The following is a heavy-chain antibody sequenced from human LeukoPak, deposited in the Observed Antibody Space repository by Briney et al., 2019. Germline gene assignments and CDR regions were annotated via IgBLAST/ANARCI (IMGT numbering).Heavy chain of an antibody. CDR3: AKEKSSSGFFDY. CDR2: INTDGGRT. J-gene: IGHJ4*02. Sequence: GGSLRLSCAASGFRFSGHWMHWVRQAPGKGLVWVSLINTDGGRTAYADSVKGRFTISRDNAKNTLYLQMNGLRAEDTSVYYCAKEKSSSGFFDYWGQGTLVTVSS. D-gene: IGHD3-22*01. CDR1: GFRFSGHW. V-gene: IGHV3-74*01.